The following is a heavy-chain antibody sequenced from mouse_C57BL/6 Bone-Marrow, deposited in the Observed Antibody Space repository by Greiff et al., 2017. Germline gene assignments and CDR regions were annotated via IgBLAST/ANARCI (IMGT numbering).Heavy chain of an antibody. CDR1: GYTFTNYW. D-gene: IGHD2-4*01. CDR3: ARHDYDPWFAY. V-gene: IGHV1-63*01. J-gene: IGHJ3*01. Sequence: QVQLQQSGAELVRPGTSVKMSCKASGYTFTNYWIGWAKQRPGHGLEWIGDIYPGGGYTNYNENLKGRATLTADKSSSTAYMQFSSLTSEDSAIYYCARHDYDPWFAYWGQGTLVTVSA. CDR2: IYPGGGYT.